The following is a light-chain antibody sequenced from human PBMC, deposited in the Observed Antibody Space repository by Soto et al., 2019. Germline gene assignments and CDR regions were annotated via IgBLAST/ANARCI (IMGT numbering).Light chain of an antibody. CDR3: QQRARWVT. J-gene: IGKJ5*01. V-gene: IGKV3-15*01. Sequence: VLTQSPATLSLSPGDSATLSCRASQSVATNLAWYQQRPGQAPRLLIYGASKRAIGLQARFSGSGSGTEFTLTIRSLQSEDSAVYFCQQRARWVTFGQGTRLEIK. CDR1: QSVATN. CDR2: GAS.